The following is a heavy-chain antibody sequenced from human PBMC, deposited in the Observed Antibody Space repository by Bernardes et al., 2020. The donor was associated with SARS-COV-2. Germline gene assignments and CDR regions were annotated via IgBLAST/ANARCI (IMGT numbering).Heavy chain of an antibody. V-gene: IGHV3-23*01. CDR1: GFTFSSYA. Sequence: GGSLRLSCAASGFTFSSYAMSWVRQAPGKGLEWVSAISGSGGSTYYADSVKGRFTISRDNSKNTLYLQMNSLRAEDTAVYYCAKDFKGPVVPAATFDYWGQGTLVTVSS. J-gene: IGHJ4*02. D-gene: IGHD2-2*01. CDR2: ISGSGGST. CDR3: AKDFKGPVVPAATFDY.